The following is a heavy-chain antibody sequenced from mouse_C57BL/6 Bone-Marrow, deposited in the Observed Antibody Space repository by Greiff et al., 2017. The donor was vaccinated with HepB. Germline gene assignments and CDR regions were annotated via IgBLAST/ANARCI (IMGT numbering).Heavy chain of an antibody. V-gene: IGHV1-18*01. D-gene: IGHD1-1*01. CDR3: ARYNYYGSSYPFAY. J-gene: IGHJ3*01. Sequence: QQSGPELVKPGASVKIPCKASGYTFTDYNMDWVKQSHGKSLEWIGDINPNNGGTIYNQKFKGKATLTVDKSSSTAYMELRSLTSEDTAVYYCARYNYYGSSYPFAYWGQGTLVTVSA. CDR1: GYTFTDYN. CDR2: INPNNGGT.